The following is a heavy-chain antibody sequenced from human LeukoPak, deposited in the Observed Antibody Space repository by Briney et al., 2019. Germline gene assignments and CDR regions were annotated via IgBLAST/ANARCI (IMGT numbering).Heavy chain of an antibody. CDR2: IYYSGST. V-gene: IGHV4-61*01. CDR1: GGSVSSGSYY. D-gene: IGHD6-19*01. J-gene: IGHJ4*02. Sequence: SETLSLTCTVSGGSVSSGSYYWSWIRQPPGKGLEWIGYIYYSGSTNYNPSLKSRVTISVDTSKNQFSLKLSSVTAADTAVYYCATGPKYSGGWYPYCWGQGTLVTVSS. CDR3: ATGPKYSGGWYPYC.